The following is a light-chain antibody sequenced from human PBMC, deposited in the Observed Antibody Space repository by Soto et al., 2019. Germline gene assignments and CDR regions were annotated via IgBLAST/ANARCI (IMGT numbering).Light chain of an antibody. CDR3: HQFNSYPLT. CDR1: QAINSA. V-gene: IGKV1-13*02. J-gene: IGKJ4*01. CDR2: DAS. Sequence: IQLTQSPSSLSAFVGDKITISCRASQAINSALAWCQQRPGKAPMVLIYDASILESGVPSRFSGSGSGTDFTLTISSLQPEDFATYYCHQFNSYPLTFGGGTKVEIE.